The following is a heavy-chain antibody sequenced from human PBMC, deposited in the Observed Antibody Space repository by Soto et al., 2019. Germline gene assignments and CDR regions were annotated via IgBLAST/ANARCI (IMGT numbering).Heavy chain of an antibody. V-gene: IGHV1-69*05. Sequence: AASVKVSCKASGGTFSSYAISWVRQAPGQGLEWMGGIIPIFGTANYAQKFQGRVTITRDTSASTAYMELSSLRSEDTAVYYCARDYGDYVYVYWGQGTLVTVSS. CDR1: GGTFSSYA. J-gene: IGHJ4*02. CDR2: IIPIFGTA. D-gene: IGHD4-17*01. CDR3: ARDYGDYVYVY.